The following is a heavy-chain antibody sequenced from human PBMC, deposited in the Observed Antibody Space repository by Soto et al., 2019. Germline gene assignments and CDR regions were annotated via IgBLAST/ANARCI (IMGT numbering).Heavy chain of an antibody. CDR3: AAGEASSRNLAPYYLDF. J-gene: IGHJ4*02. D-gene: IGHD6-13*01. V-gene: IGHV4-59*01. CDR1: GGSMRNYF. CDR2: IHYSGTT. Sequence: SETLSLTCTVSGGSMRNYFWTWIRQPPGKGLEWIGYIHYSGTTSFFPSYNPSLRSRVTISEDTSKNQFSLKLLSVTTADTAVYFCAAGEASSRNLAPYYLDFWGQGALVTVSS.